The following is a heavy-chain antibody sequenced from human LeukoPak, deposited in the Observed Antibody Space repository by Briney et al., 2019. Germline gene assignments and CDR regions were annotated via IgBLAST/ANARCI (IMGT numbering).Heavy chain of an antibody. CDR2: MSGSSGST. J-gene: IGHJ4*02. CDR3: AKVRVGTSDCFDY. V-gene: IGHV3-23*01. CDR1: GFTFSSYA. D-gene: IGHD5-12*01. Sequence: PGGSLRLSCAASGFTFSSYAMSWVRQVPGKGLEWVSAMSGSSGSTYYADSVKGRFTISRDNSKNTLYLQMNSLRAEDSALYYCAKVRVGTSDCFDYWGQGTLVTVSS.